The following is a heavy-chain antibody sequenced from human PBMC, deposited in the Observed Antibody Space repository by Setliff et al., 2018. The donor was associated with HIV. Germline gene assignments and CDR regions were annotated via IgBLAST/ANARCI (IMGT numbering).Heavy chain of an antibody. V-gene: IGHV4-4*08. CDR3: ARAYFGSGIYY. CDR1: DDSFSTNY. J-gene: IGHJ4*02. CDR2: IYASGST. Sequence: PSETLSLTCNVSDDSFSTNYWSWVRQPPGKGLEWIGYIYASGSTYYNPSLKSRVTISVDTSKNQFSLKLYSVTAADTAVYYCARAYFGSGIYYWGQGTLVTVSS. D-gene: IGHD3-10*01.